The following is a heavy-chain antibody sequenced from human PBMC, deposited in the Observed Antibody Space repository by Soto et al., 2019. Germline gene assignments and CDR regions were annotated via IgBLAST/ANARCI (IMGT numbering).Heavy chain of an antibody. CDR3: ARGAGSSSGSYDY. V-gene: IGHV4-34*01. D-gene: IGHD1-26*01. CDR2: INHSGST. Sequence: SETLSLTCAVYGGSFIGYYWSWIRQPPGKGLEWIGEINHSGSTNYNPSLKSRVTISVDTSKNQFSLKLSSVTAADTAVYYCARGAGSSSGSYDYWGQGTLDTVSS. CDR1: GGSFIGYY. J-gene: IGHJ4*02.